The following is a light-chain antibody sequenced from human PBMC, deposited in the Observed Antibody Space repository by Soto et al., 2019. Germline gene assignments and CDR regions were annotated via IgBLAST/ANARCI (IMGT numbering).Light chain of an antibody. Sequence: SASGTPGQRVPISCSGSSSNIGSNTVYGYQQLPGMATKLLIYSNNQRPSGVPDRVSGSTSRTSASLPIRGLHSEDKAAYYCPARDARLNGEVFGTGTQGTLL. V-gene: IGLV1-44*01. CDR1: SSNIGSNT. J-gene: IGLJ1*01. CDR3: PARDARLNGEV. CDR2: SNN.